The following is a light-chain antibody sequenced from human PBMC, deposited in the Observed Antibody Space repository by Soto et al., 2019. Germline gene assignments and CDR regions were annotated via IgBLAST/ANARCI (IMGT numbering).Light chain of an antibody. Sequence: DIQMTQSPSSLSASVGDRVTITCRATQGISNYLAWYQQKPGKVPKLLIYAASTLQSGVPTRISGSGSGTDITLTSSSLQHEDVATYYYQKYNSAPRTFGQATKVEIK. CDR2: AAS. CDR1: QGISNY. V-gene: IGKV1-27*01. CDR3: QKYNSAPRT. J-gene: IGKJ1*01.